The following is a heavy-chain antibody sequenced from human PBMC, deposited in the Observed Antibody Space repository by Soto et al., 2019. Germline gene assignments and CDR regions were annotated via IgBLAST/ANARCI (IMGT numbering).Heavy chain of an antibody. D-gene: IGHD3-16*01. CDR1: GYTFTSYG. CDR3: ARSWVTGKGGIDV. CDR2: INGYTGNT. J-gene: IGHJ6*02. Sequence: GASVKVSCKASGYTFTSYGLSWVWQAPGQGLEWMGWINGYTGNTNYAQKFQGRVTMTTDTSTNTAYLDLWTLISDDTAVYYCARSWVTGKGGIDVWGQGTTVTVS. V-gene: IGHV1-18*01.